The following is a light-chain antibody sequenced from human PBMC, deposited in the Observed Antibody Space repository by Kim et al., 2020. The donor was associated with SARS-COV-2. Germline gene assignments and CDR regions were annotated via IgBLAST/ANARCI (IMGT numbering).Light chain of an antibody. J-gene: IGKJ5*01. CDR3: QQYGSSPIT. CDR1: QGIPANF. V-gene: IGKV3-20*01. CDR2: SAS. Sequence: STGESATLAYRASQGIPANFLTWYRQTPGQPPRLLIPSASNRATGIPDRFRGSGSGTDFTLTISRLEPEDFAVYYCQQYGSSPITFGQGTRLEIK.